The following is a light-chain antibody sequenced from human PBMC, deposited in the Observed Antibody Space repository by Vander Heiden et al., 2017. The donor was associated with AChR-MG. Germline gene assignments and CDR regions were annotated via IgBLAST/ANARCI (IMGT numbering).Light chain of an antibody. CDR3: QQYDNWPPT. CDR1: QSVTSN. V-gene: IGKV3-15*01. Sequence: EIVMTQSPATLSAFLGERVTLSCRASQSVTSNLAWYQQKPGQAPWLLIYDASTRATGIPARFSGTGSGTEFTLTISSLQSEDFAVYYCQQYDNWPPTFGQGTRVGFK. J-gene: IGKJ1*01. CDR2: DAS.